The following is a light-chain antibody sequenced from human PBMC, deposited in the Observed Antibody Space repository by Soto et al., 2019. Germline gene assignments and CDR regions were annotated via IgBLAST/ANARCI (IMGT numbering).Light chain of an antibody. CDR1: QSILYSSNNKDY. CDR2: WAS. Sequence: DIVMTQSPDSLAVSLGERATINCKSSQSILYSSNNKDYLAWYQQKPGQPPKLLIYWASTREIGVPDRVSGSGSGTDVTLTISSLQAEDVAVYYCQQYYTTPVTFGQGTKVDIK. CDR3: QQYYTTPVT. V-gene: IGKV4-1*01. J-gene: IGKJ1*01.